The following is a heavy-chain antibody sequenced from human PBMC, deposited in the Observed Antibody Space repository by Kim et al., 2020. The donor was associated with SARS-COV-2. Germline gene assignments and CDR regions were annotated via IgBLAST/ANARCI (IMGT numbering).Heavy chain of an antibody. V-gene: IGHV5-51*01. D-gene: IGHD3-10*01. Sequence: GASLQISCKGSGYSFTSYWIGWVRQMPGKGLEWMGIIYPGDSDTRYSPSFQGQVTISADKSISTAYLQWSSLKASDTAMYYCARHTGRGYYYYYGMDVWGQGTTVTVSS. CDR2: IYPGDSDT. CDR1: GYSFTSYW. J-gene: IGHJ6*02. CDR3: ARHTGRGYYYYYGMDV.